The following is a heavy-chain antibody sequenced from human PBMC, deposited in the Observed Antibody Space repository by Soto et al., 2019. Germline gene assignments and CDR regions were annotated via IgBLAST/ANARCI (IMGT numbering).Heavy chain of an antibody. D-gene: IGHD3-10*01. Sequence: GGSLRLSCAASGFTFSSYEMNWVRQAPGKGLEWVSYINSSGSTIYYADSVKGQFTISRDNAKNSLYLQMNSLRAEDTAVYYCARDFRVRGVIYYYYGMDVWGQGTTVTVSS. V-gene: IGHV3-48*03. CDR1: GFTFSSYE. CDR2: INSSGSTI. CDR3: ARDFRVRGVIYYYYGMDV. J-gene: IGHJ6*02.